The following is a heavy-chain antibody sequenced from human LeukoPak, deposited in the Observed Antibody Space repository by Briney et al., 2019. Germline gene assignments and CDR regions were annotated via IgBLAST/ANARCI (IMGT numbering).Heavy chain of an antibody. D-gene: IGHD2-2*01. CDR1: GFIISDYA. Sequence: PGGSLRLSCSASGFIISDYAMHWVRQAPGKGLEYVSALSANGGTTYYADSVKGRFTISRDTSKNTLYLQMSSLRAEDTAMYHSVEDLYKGDSASWYFFHYWGQGTLVTVSS. J-gene: IGHJ4*02. CDR2: LSANGGTT. CDR3: VEDLYKGDSASWYFFHY. V-gene: IGHV3-64D*06.